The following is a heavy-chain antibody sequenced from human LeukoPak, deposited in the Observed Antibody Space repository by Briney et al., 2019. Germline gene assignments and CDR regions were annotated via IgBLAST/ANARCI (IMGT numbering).Heavy chain of an antibody. CDR1: GGTFSSYA. V-gene: IGHV1-69*06. Sequence: GASVKVSCKASGGTFSSYAISWVRQAPGQGLEWMGGIIPIFGTANYAQKFQGRVAITADKSTSTAYMELSSLRSEDTAVYYCARDSGSSLTGYSSDPYYYYYGMDVWGKGTTVTVSS. CDR3: ARDSGSSLTGYSSDPYYYYYGMDV. CDR2: IIPIFGTA. D-gene: IGHD3-9*01. J-gene: IGHJ6*04.